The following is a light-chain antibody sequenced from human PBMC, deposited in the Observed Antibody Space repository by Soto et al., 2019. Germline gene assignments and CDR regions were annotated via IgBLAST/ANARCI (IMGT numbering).Light chain of an antibody. CDR3: SSFTGTTSLGV. Sequence: QSALTQPASVSGSPGQSITISCSGTSNDVGGYDYVSWYQQHPGKAPKLIIFEVNNRPSGISFRFSGSKSGNTASLTISGLQAGDEADYSCSSFTGTTSLGVFGGGTKLTVL. V-gene: IGLV2-14*03. CDR2: EVN. CDR1: SNDVGGYDY. J-gene: IGLJ3*02.